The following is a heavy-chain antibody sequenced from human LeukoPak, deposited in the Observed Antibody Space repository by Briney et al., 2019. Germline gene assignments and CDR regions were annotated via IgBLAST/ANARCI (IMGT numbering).Heavy chain of an antibody. CDR3: ATIKRGTIFGYFDF. D-gene: IGHD5-18*01. J-gene: IGHJ4*02. CDR2: LFDSVNT. V-gene: IGHV4-59*11. Sequence: SETLSLTCTVSGGSISSHYWSWIRQPPGKGLEWIAYLFDSVNTKDNPSLQSRLTLSADTSKNQFSLRLSSVTAADTAVYYCATIKRGTIFGYFDFWGQGIKVTVSS. CDR1: GGSISSHY.